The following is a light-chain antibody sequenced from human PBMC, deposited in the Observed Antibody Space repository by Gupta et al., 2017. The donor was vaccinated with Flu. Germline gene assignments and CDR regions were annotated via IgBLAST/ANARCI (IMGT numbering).Light chain of an antibody. CDR2: EVN. V-gene: IGLV2-8*01. CDR3: SSYAVSNYLV. Sequence: SVTISCTVSSSDVGCDNFVYWYQQHAGKAPKLLIYEVNKRPAGVPDRFSGSKSGNTASLTVSGLQAEDEADYYCSSYAVSNYLVFGGGTELTVL. J-gene: IGLJ2*01. CDR1: SSDVGCDNF.